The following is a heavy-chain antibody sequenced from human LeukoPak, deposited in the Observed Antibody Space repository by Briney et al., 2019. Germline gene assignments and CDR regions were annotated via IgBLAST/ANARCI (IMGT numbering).Heavy chain of an antibody. V-gene: IGHV3-21*01. CDR1: GFTFSSYS. Sequence: GGSPRLSCAASGFTFSSYSMNWVRQAPGKGLEWVSSISSSSSYIYYADSVKGRFTISRDNAKNSLYLQMNSLRAEDTAVYYCAREEGIEYSSSSAFDYWGQGTLVTVSS. CDR2: ISSSSSYI. J-gene: IGHJ4*02. CDR3: AREEGIEYSSSSAFDY. D-gene: IGHD6-6*01.